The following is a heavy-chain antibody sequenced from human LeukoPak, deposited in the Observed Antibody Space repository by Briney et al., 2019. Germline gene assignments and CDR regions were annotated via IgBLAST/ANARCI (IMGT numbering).Heavy chain of an antibody. CDR3: AGTPIVVVLAAIPGWFDP. CDR1: GGSISSGDYY. CDR2: IYYSGST. Sequence: SETLSLTCTVSGGSISSGDYYWSWIRQPPGKGLEWIGYIYYSGSTYYNPSLKSRVTISVDTSKNQFSLKLSSVTAADTAVYYCAGTPIVVVLAAIPGWFDPWGQGTLVTVSS. D-gene: IGHD2-2*01. J-gene: IGHJ5*02. V-gene: IGHV4-30-4*01.